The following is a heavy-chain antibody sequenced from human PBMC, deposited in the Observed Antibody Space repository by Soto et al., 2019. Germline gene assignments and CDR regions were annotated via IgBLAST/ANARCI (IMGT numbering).Heavy chain of an antibody. CDR2: INPNSGGT. V-gene: IGHV1-2*04. D-gene: IGHD6-19*01. J-gene: IGHJ5*02. Sequence: QVQLVQSGAEVKKPGASVKVSCKASGYTFTGYYMHWVRQAPGQGLEWMGWINPNSGGTNYAQKFQGWVTMTRDTSISTAYMELSRLRSDDTAVYYCARALTLDIALEVRGGFDPWGQGTLVTVSS. CDR3: ARALTLDIALEVRGGFDP. CDR1: GYTFTGYY.